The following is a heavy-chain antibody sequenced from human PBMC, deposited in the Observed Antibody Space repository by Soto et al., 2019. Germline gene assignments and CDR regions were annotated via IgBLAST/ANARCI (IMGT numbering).Heavy chain of an antibody. V-gene: IGHV4-31*03. CDR1: GGTIRSGCYY. J-gene: IGHJ5*02. Sequence: TLSLTCTVSGGTIRSGCYYWNWIRQHPGKGLEWIGYIYYSGSTYYNPSLKSRVSMSVDTSKNQFSLKLSSVTAADTAVYYCARSVFPWGQGTLVTVSS. CDR2: IYYSGST. CDR3: ARSVFP.